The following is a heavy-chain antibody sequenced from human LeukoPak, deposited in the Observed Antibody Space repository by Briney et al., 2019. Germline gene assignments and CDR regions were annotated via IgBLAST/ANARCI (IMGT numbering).Heavy chain of an antibody. CDR1: GGSFSGYY. Sequence: SETLSLTRAVYGGSFSGYYWSWIRQPPGKGLEWIGEINHSGSTNYNPSLKSRVTISVDTSKNQLSLKLSSVTAADTAVYYCARAGSEYWGQGTLVTVSS. J-gene: IGHJ4*02. CDR2: INHSGST. CDR3: ARAGSEY. V-gene: IGHV4-34*01. D-gene: IGHD3-10*01.